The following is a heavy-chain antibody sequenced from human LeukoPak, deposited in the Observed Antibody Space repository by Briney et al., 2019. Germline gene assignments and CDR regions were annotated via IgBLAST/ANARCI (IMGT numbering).Heavy chain of an antibody. CDR2: ISYDGSNK. Sequence: GRSLRLSCAASGFTFSSYGMHWVRQAPGKGLEWVAVISYDGSNKYYADSVKGRFTISRDNSKNTLYLQMNSLRAEDTAVYYCAKDGPQWLAAFDSWGQGTLVTVSS. J-gene: IGHJ5*01. CDR1: GFTFSSYG. V-gene: IGHV3-30*18. CDR3: AKDGPQWLAAFDS. D-gene: IGHD6-19*01.